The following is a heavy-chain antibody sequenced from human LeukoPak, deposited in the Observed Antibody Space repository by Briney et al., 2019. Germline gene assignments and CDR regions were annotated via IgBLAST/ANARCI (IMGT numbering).Heavy chain of an antibody. J-gene: IGHJ4*02. CDR1: GFPFSDYA. V-gene: IGHV3-49*04. Sequence: GGSLRLSCTASGFPFSDYAMSWVRQAPGKGVEWVGLIRSKTYAGGTTEYAASVKGRFTISRDVSASVVYLQMNSLTTEDAGVYYCTRDIYESAGYYFDYWGQGTLVTVSS. CDR2: IRSKTYAGGTT. D-gene: IGHD3-22*01. CDR3: TRDIYESAGYYFDY.